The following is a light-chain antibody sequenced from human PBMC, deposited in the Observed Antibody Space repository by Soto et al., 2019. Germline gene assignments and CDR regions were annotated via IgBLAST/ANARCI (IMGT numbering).Light chain of an antibody. CDR1: RTIASY. CDR2: AAS. CDR3: QQSYSTTWT. V-gene: IGKV1-39*01. J-gene: IGKJ1*01. Sequence: DIQMTQSPSSLSASVADRGTITCRASRTIASYVNWYQQKPGKAPNXLIYAASSLQPGVPSRFSGSGSETDFTLTISSLQPEDFATYSCQQSYSTTWTFGQGTKVDIK.